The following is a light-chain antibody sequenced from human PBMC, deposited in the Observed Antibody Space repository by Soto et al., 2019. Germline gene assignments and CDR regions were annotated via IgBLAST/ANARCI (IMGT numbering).Light chain of an antibody. V-gene: IGKV3-20*01. CDR3: QQYGSSPYT. Sequence: EVVLTQSPGTLSLSAGERGTLSCRASQSVSSSYLAWYQQKPGQAHRLLIYGASSRATGIPDRFSGSGSGTDFTLTISRLELEDFAVYYCQQYGSSPYTVGAGPRVDIK. J-gene: IGKJ3*01. CDR2: GAS. CDR1: QSVSSSY.